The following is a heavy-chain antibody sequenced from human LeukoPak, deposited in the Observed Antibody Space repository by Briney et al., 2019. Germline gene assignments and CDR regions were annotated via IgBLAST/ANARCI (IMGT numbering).Heavy chain of an antibody. V-gene: IGHV5-51*01. Sequence: GESLQISCEASGAYFSSNWNGGGRQLPGKGVEWMGIIYPGDSDTRYSPSFQGQVTISADKSISTAYLKWSSLKAAATAIYSCPILNITSYYDSRVYDSFDVWGQGTMVTVYS. CDR3: PILNITSYYDSRVYDSFDV. J-gene: IGHJ3*01. CDR1: GAYFSSNW. D-gene: IGHD3-22*01. CDR2: IYPGDSDT.